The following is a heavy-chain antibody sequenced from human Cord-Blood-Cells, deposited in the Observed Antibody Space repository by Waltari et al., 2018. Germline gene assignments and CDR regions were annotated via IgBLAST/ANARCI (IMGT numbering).Heavy chain of an antibody. J-gene: IGHJ4*02. CDR1: GGSISSSNW. V-gene: IGHV4-4*02. CDR3: ASYDSSGYYFDY. CDR2: NYHSGST. Sequence: QVQLQESGPGLVKPSGTLSLTCAVSGGSISSSNWSRWVRQPPGKGLEWIGENYHSGSTDYNPSLKSRVTISVDKSKNQFSLKLSSVTAADTAVYYCASYDSSGYYFDYWGQGTLVTVSS. D-gene: IGHD3-22*01.